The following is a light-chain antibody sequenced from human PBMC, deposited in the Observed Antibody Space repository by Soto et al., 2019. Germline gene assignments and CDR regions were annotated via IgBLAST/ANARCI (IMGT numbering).Light chain of an antibody. CDR3: QQYYSYPLT. CDR1: QGISSY. V-gene: IGKV1-8*01. Sequence: AIRVTLSPASLSASKGDRVTITCRASQGISSYLAWYQQKPGKAPKLLIYAASTLQSGVPSRFSGSGSGTDFTLTISCLQSEDFATYYCQQYYSYPLTFGPGTKVDI. J-gene: IGKJ3*01. CDR2: AAS.